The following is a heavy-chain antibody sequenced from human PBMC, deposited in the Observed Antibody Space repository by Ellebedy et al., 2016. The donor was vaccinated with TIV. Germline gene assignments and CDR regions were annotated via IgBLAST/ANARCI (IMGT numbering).Heavy chain of an antibody. CDR1: GFTFTNYA. CDR3: ATDPALVYDTSYYYLDF. D-gene: IGHD3-22*01. CDR2: VSGSGAAT. V-gene: IGHV3-23*01. J-gene: IGHJ4*02. Sequence: PGGSLRLSCAASGFTFTNYALTWVRQAPGKGLEWVSSVSGSGAATYYADSVKGRFTISRDNSKNTLYLQMESLGAEDTAVYYCATDPALVYDTSYYYLDFWGQGTLVSVSS.